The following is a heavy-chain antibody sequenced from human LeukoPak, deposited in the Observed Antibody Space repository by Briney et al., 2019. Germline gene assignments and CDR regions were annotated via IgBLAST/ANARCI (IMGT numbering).Heavy chain of an antibody. J-gene: IGHJ6*03. CDR3: ARDRYYYDSSGHYYMDV. CDR2: IYYSGST. D-gene: IGHD3-22*01. CDR1: GGSISSYY. V-gene: IGHV4-59*01. Sequence: SETLSLTCTVSGGSISSYYWSWIRQPPGKGLEWIGYIYYSGSTNYNPSLKSRVTISVDTSKNQFSLKLSSVTAADTAVYYCARDRYYYDSSGHYYMDVWGKGTTVTISS.